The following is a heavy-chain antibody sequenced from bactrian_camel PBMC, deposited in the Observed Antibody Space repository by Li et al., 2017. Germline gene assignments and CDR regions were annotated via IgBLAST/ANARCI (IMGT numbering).Heavy chain of an antibody. V-gene: IGHV3S26*01. J-gene: IGHJ4*01. D-gene: IGHD1*01. CDR2: ISRSGEIT. CDR3: KTQYNPAGGWDRSCLHDVADR. CDR1: GFTVSTCG. Sequence: HVQLVESGGGSVQAGGSLRLACVASGFTVSTCGMAWYRQAPGKERELVSSISRSGEITSYLDSVKGRFTITRDNAKNTLYLQLSSLKSEDTAMYFCKTQYNPAGGWDRSCLHDVADRWGRGTQVTVS.